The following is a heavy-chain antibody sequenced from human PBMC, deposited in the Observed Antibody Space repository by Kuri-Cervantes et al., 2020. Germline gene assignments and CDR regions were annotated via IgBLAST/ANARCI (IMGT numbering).Heavy chain of an antibody. CDR3: AKDGEWELLYRFDY. CDR1: GFTFDDYT. V-gene: IGHV3-43*01. J-gene: IGHJ4*02. D-gene: IGHD1-26*01. Sequence: GESLKISCAASGFTFDDYTMHWVRQAPGKGLEWVSLISWDGGSTYYADSVKGRFTISRDNSKNSLYLQMNSLRAEDTALYYCAKDGEWELLYRFDYWGQGTLVTVSS. CDR2: ISWDGGST.